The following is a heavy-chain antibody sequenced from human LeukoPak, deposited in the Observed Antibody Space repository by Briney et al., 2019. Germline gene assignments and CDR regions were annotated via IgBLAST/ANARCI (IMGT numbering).Heavy chain of an antibody. V-gene: IGHV3-74*01. D-gene: IGHD2-8*01. J-gene: IGHJ3*02. CDR1: GFTFSSYW. Sequence: PGGSLRLSCAASGFTFSSYWMHWVRQAPGKGLVWVSRINSDGSSTSYADSVKGRFTISRDNAKNTLYLQMNSLRAEDMAVYYCARVQGHPPNGLDIWGQGTMVTVSS. CDR2: INSDGSST. CDR3: ARVQGHPPNGLDI.